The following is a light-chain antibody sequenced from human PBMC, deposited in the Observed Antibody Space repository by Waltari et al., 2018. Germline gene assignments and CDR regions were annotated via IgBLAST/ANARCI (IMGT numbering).Light chain of an antibody. CDR1: SSDVGSYNR. Sequence: QSALTQPPSVSGSPGQSVTISCTGTSSDVGSYNRVSWYQQPPGTAPKLMIYEVSNRASGVHDLFSGSKSGNTSSLTISGLQAEDEADHYCSSYTSSSTYVFGTGTKVTVL. CDR3: SSYTSSSTYV. V-gene: IGLV2-18*02. J-gene: IGLJ1*01. CDR2: EVS.